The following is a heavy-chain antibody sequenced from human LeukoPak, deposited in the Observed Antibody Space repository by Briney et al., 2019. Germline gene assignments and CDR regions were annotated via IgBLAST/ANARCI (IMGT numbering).Heavy chain of an antibody. CDR2: IYYSGST. CDR3: ARAPKYYNVSGVSTQFLINC. D-gene: IGHD2/OR15-2a*01. CDR1: GGSISSSSYH. V-gene: IGHV4-39*07. J-gene: IGHJ4*02. Sequence: SETLSLTCTVSGGSISSSSYHWGWIRQPPGKGLEWIGSIYYSGSTYYNPSLKSRVTISVDTSENQFSLKLSSVTAADTAVYYWARAPKYYNVSGVSTQFLINCWGQATLVTVPS.